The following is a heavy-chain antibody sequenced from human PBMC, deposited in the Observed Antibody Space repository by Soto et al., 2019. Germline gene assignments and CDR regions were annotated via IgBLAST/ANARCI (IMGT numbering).Heavy chain of an antibody. J-gene: IGHJ6*02. CDR2: INHSGST. D-gene: IGHD5-12*01. Sequence: SETLSLTCAVYGGSFSGYYWSWIRQPPGKGLEWIGEINHSGSTNYNPSLKSRVTISVDTSKNQFSLKLSSVTAADTAVYYCARGQKWLRTGVYYYYYGMDVWGQGTTVTVSS. CDR1: GGSFSGYY. CDR3: ARGQKWLRTGVYYYYYGMDV. V-gene: IGHV4-34*01.